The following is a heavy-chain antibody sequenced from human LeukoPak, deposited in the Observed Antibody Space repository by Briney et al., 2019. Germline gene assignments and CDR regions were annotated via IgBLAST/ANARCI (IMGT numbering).Heavy chain of an antibody. Sequence: ASVKVSCKASGYTFTSYDTNWVRQATGQGLEWMGWMNPNSGNTGYAQKFQGRVTMTRNTSISTAYMELSSLRSEDTAVYYCALTGRGYYYDSSGPDYWGQGTLVTVSS. CDR1: GYTFTSYD. V-gene: IGHV1-8*01. CDR3: ALTGRGYYYDSSGPDY. CDR2: MNPNSGNT. J-gene: IGHJ4*02. D-gene: IGHD3-22*01.